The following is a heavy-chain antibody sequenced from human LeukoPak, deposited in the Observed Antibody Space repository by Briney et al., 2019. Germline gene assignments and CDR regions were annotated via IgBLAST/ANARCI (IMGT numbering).Heavy chain of an antibody. Sequence: GGSLRLSCAASGFTFRSYWMSWVRQAPGKGLEGVADINQGGSVKEYVDSVKGRFTISRDNSKNTLYLQMNSLRAEDTAVYYCAKGPGYYYDRSGYYYPYWGQGTLVTVSS. D-gene: IGHD3-22*01. CDR1: GFTFRSYW. J-gene: IGHJ4*02. V-gene: IGHV3-7*03. CDR3: AKGPGYYYDRSGYYYPY. CDR2: INQGGSVK.